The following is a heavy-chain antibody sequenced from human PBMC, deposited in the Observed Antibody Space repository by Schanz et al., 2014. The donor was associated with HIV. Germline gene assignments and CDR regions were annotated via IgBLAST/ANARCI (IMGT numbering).Heavy chain of an antibody. CDR1: GFTFSSYG. Sequence: QVQLVESGGGVVQPGRSLRLSCAGSGFTFSSYGMHWVRQAPGKGLEWVAAISFNGGNKYYADSVKGRFTVSRDFSKNTLFLQMNSLRTEDTAMYYCVKANYDDYSVGYWGQGTLVTVSS. CDR3: VKANYDDYSVGY. CDR2: ISFNGGNK. J-gene: IGHJ4*02. V-gene: IGHV3-30*18. D-gene: IGHD4-17*01.